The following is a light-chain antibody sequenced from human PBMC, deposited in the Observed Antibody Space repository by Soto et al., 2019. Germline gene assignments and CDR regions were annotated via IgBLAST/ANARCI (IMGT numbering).Light chain of an antibody. CDR1: QNVYNN. J-gene: IGKJ4*01. CDR3: QQCRNWPLT. V-gene: IGKV3-15*01. CDR2: DAS. Sequence: EIVMTQYPATLSVSPGEGATLSCKASQNVYNNLAWYQQRPGQPPRLLSYDASTRATGISARFSGSGYGTEFTLTISSLQSEDFAVYFCQQCRNWPLTFGGGTKVEIK.